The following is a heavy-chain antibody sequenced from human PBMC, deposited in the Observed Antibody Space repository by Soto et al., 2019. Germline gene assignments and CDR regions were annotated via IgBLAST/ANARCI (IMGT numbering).Heavy chain of an antibody. CDR3: ARDSTYYDFWSGPYYFDY. V-gene: IGHV1-18*01. J-gene: IGHJ4*02. CDR1: GYTFTSYG. Sequence: ASVKVSCKASGYTFTSYGISLVRQAPGQGLEWMGWISAYNGNTNYAQKLQGRVTMTTDTSTSTAYMELRSLRSDDTAVYYCARDSTYYDFWSGPYYFDYWGQGTLVTVSS. D-gene: IGHD3-3*01. CDR2: ISAYNGNT.